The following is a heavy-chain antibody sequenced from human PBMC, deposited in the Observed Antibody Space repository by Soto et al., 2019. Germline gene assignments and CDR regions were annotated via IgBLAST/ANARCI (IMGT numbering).Heavy chain of an antibody. CDR1: GFKFSNYA. J-gene: IGHJ5*02. CDR2: ISATGGGT. CDR3: AKDRRSGGNSAFYFAA. D-gene: IGHD3-16*01. Sequence: GGSLRLSCSASGFKFSNYAMSWVRQAPGKGLEWVSLISATGGGTYYADSVKGRFTISRDNSHNTLYLQVHSLTAEDTAVYYYAKDRRSGGNSAFYFAAWGEGAQVTVYS. V-gene: IGHV3-23*01.